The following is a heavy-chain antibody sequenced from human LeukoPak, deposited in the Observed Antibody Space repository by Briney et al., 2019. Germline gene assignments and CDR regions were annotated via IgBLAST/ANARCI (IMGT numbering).Heavy chain of an antibody. J-gene: IGHJ2*01. CDR2: IYYSGTT. CDR3: AKHHYGGDSRYFDL. V-gene: IGHV4-30-4*01. Sequence: PSGTLSLTCAVSGGSISSGDCYWSWIRQPPGKGLEWIGYIYYSGTTYHNPSLRSRLLISVDTSKNQFSLKLSSVTAEDTAVYYCAKHHYGGDSRYFDLWGRGTLVTVSS. CDR1: GGSISSGDCY. D-gene: IGHD4-23*01.